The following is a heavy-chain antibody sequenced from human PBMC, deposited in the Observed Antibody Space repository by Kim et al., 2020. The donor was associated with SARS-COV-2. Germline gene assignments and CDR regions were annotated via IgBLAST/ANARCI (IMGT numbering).Heavy chain of an antibody. D-gene: IGHD4-17*01. J-gene: IGHJ4*02. CDR3: AKDPVRIDYGDYGPFDY. V-gene: IGHV3-23*01. Sequence: GRFPISRENSKSTLYLQISSLRAEDTAVYYCAKDPVRIDYGDYGPFDYWGQGTLVTVSS.